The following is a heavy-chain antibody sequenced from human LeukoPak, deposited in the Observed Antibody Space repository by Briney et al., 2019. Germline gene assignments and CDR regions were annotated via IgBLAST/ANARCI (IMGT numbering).Heavy chain of an antibody. J-gene: IGHJ6*02. V-gene: IGHV4-59*01. Sequence: SETLSLTCTVSGGSISSYYWSWIRQPPGKGLEWIGYIYYSGSTNYNPSLKSRVTISVDTSKNQFSLKLSSVTAADTAVYYCARYRYYGYYYYGMDVWGQGTTVTVSS. D-gene: IGHD3-22*01. CDR1: GGSISSYY. CDR3: ARYRYYGYYYYGMDV. CDR2: IYYSGST.